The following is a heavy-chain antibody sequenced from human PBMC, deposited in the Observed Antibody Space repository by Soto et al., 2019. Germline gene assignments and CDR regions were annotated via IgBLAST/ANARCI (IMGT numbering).Heavy chain of an antibody. J-gene: IGHJ3*02. CDR1: GFTFSSYA. CDR3: ARLHIVVVTAKDAFDI. Sequence: GGSLRLSCAASGFTFSSYAMHWVRQAPGKGLEWVAVISYDGSNKYYADSVQGRFTISRDNSKNTLYLQMNSLRAEDTAVYYCARLHIVVVTAKDAFDIWGQGTMVTVPS. CDR2: ISYDGSNK. V-gene: IGHV3-30-3*01. D-gene: IGHD2-21*02.